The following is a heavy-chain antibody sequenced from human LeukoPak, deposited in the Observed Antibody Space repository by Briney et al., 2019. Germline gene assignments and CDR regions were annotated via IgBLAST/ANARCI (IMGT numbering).Heavy chain of an antibody. J-gene: IGHJ4*02. CDR2: INEDGSDT. CDR3: ARVEVGGDYSKLAY. Sequence: RGSLRLSCAASGFTFTRYWMHWVRQPPGKGLEWVSRINEDGSDTTYADSVKGRFTISRDNGKNMVFLRMNSLRVEDTAVFYCARVEVGGDYSKLAYWGQGILVTVSS. CDR1: GFTFTRYW. D-gene: IGHD2-21*02. V-gene: IGHV3-74*01.